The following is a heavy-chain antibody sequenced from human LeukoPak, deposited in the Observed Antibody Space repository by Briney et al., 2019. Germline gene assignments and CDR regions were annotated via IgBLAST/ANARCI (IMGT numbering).Heavy chain of an antibody. V-gene: IGHV3-74*01. D-gene: IGHD5-18*01. Sequence: GGSLRLSCAASGFTFSSYWMHWVRQAPGKGLVWVSCINSDGSSTSYADSVKGRFTISRDNAKNTLYLQMNSLRVEDTAVYYCEVDRRGYRSGYDWGQGTLVTVSS. CDR1: GFTFSSYW. J-gene: IGHJ4*02. CDR2: INSDGSST. CDR3: EVDRRGYRSGYD.